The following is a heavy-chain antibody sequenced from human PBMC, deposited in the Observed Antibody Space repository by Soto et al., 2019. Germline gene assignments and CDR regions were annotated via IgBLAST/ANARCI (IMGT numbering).Heavy chain of an antibody. J-gene: IGHJ2*01. V-gene: IGHV4-59*01. Sequence: QVQLQESGPGLVKPSETLSLTCTVSGGSISSYYWSWIRQPPGKGLEWIGYIYYSGRTNYHPSLKSRVTISVDPSKNQCSLKLSSVTAAGTAVYYWARGRGGYFDLWGRGTLVTVSS. CDR1: GGSISSYY. CDR3: ARGRGGYFDL. CDR2: IYYSGRT.